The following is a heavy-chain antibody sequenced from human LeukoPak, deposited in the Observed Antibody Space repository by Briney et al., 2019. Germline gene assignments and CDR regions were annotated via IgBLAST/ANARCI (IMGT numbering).Heavy chain of an antibody. CDR1: GGSISSGGYS. V-gene: IGHV4-30-4*07. CDR3: ASPMVRGVIAGRYAFDI. D-gene: IGHD3-10*01. CDR2: IYYSGST. Sequence: PSETLSLTCAVPGGSISSGGYSWSWLRQPPGKGLEWIGYIYYSGSTYYNPSLKSRVTISVDTSKNQFSLKLSSVTAADTAVYYCASPMVRGVIAGRYAFDIWGQGTMVTVSS. J-gene: IGHJ3*02.